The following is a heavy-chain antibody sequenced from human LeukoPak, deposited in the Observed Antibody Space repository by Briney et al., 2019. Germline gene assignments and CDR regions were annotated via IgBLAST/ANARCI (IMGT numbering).Heavy chain of an antibody. CDR2: IYPGDSDT. Sequence: GESLQISCQGSGYSFTSYWIGWVRQLPGKGLEWMGIIYPGDSDTRYSPSFQGQVTISADKSISTAYLQWSSLKASDTAMYYCASSPSRTYYYGPIWGQGTMVTVSS. J-gene: IGHJ3*02. CDR1: GYSFTSYW. CDR3: ASSPSRTYYYGPI. D-gene: IGHD3-10*01. V-gene: IGHV5-51*01.